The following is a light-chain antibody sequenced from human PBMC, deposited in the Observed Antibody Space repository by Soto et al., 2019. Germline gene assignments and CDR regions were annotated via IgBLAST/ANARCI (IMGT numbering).Light chain of an antibody. CDR1: QSINTW. CDR3: QQYQTYSRT. Sequence: DIQMTQSPSTVSASVGDRITITCRASQSINTWLAWYRQRPGEAPQLLIYDVSTLAMGVPSRFSGSGSGTDFTLSISRLQPDDFATFYCQQYQTYSRTFGKGTKVEVK. J-gene: IGKJ1*01. CDR2: DVS. V-gene: IGKV1-5*01.